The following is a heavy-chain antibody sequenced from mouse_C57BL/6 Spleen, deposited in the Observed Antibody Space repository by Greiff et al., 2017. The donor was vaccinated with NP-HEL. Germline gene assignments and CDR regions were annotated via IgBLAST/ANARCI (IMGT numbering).Heavy chain of an antibody. CDR1: GYAFSSSW. CDR2: IYPGDGDT. V-gene: IGHV1-82*01. J-gene: IGHJ3*01. CDR3: ARSWDGSWFAY. D-gene: IGHD4-1*01. Sequence: VQLQQSGPELVKPGASVKISCKASGYAFSSSWMNWVKQRPGKGLEWIGRIYPGDGDTNYNGKFKGKATLTADKSSSTAYMQLSSLTSEDSAVYFCARSWDGSWFAYWGQGTLVTVSA.